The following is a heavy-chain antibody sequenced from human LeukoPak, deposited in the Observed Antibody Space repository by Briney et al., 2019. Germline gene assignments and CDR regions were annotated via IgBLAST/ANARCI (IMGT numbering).Heavy chain of an antibody. D-gene: IGHD3-10*01. Sequence: ASLKVSCKPAGYTFTGYYMNWMRQAPGQRLERMEWNKTNSGGPNYAQKIQDRVTMTRDTSISTAYMELSRLTSDDTGVYYCARDPPIGGADVFDIWGQGTMVTVSS. J-gene: IGHJ3*02. CDR3: ARDPPIGGADVFDI. V-gene: IGHV1-2*02. CDR2: NKTNSGGP. CDR1: GYTFTGYY.